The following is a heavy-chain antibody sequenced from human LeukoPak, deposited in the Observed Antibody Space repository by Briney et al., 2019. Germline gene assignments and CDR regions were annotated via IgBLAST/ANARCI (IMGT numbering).Heavy chain of an antibody. Sequence: ASVKVSCKVSGYTLTELSMHWVRQAPGKGREWMGGFDPEDGETIYAQKFQGRVTMTEDTSTETAYMELSSLRSEDTAVYYCATERLQKDTIFGVVIYTFDYWGQGTLVTVSS. V-gene: IGHV1-24*01. CDR1: GYTLTELS. J-gene: IGHJ4*02. CDR2: FDPEDGET. D-gene: IGHD3-3*01. CDR3: ATERLQKDTIFGVVIYTFDY.